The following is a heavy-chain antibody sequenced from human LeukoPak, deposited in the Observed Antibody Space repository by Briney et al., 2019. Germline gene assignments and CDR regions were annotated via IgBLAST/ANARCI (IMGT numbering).Heavy chain of an antibody. CDR1: GYTFTNYG. Sequence: ASVKVSCKASGYTFTNYGISWVRQAPGQGLEWMGWISAYNGNTNYAQKLQGRVTMTTDTSTSTAYTELRSLRSDDTAVYYCARVSANYYYYMDVWGKGTTVTVSS. V-gene: IGHV1-18*01. CDR3: ARVSANYYYYMDV. J-gene: IGHJ6*03. CDR2: ISAYNGNT.